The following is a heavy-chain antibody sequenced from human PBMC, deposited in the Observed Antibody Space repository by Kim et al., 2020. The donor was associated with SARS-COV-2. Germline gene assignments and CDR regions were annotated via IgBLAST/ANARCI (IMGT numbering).Heavy chain of an antibody. J-gene: IGHJ5*02. V-gene: IGHV5-51*01. Sequence: SVQGQVTISADKSNSTAYLQWSSLRAADTAMYYCARHSPDSSSWYRWFDPWGQGTLVTVSS. CDR3: ARHSPDSSSWYRWFDP. D-gene: IGHD6-13*01.